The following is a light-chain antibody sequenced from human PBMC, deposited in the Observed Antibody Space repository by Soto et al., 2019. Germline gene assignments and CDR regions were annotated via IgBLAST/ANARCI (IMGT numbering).Light chain of an antibody. Sequence: IVLTQSPGTLSLSPGERATFSCRASQSVSSSYLAWYQQKPGQAPRLLIYGASNRATGIPARFNGSGSGTDFTLTISSLEPEDFAVYFCQQRSKWPPITFGQGTRLEI. J-gene: IGKJ5*01. V-gene: IGKV3D-20*02. CDR1: QSVSSSY. CDR3: QQRSKWPPIT. CDR2: GAS.